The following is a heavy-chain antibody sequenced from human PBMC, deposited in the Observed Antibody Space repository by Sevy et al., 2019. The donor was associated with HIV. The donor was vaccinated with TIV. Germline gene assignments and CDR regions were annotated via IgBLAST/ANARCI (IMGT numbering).Heavy chain of an antibody. Sequence: ASVKVSCKASGYTFTGYSMHWVRQVPGQGLEWMGWINPNSGGTNYAQKFQGRVTMTRDTSISTAYMELSRLRFDDTAVYYCARVWNSDYYDSSGPNWFDPWGQGTLVTVSS. D-gene: IGHD3-22*01. CDR2: INPNSGGT. CDR1: GYTFTGYS. CDR3: ARVWNSDYYDSSGPNWFDP. J-gene: IGHJ5*02. V-gene: IGHV1-2*02.